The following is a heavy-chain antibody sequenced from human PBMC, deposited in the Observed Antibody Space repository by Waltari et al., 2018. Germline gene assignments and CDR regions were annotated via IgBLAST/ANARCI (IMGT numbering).Heavy chain of an antibody. D-gene: IGHD2-15*01. CDR2: INPNSGGT. J-gene: IGHJ4*02. Sequence: QVQLVQSGAEVKKPGASVKVSCKASGYTFTGYYMHWVRQAPGQGLEWMGWINPNSGGTNYAQKCQGRVTITADESTSTAYMELSSLRSEDTAVYYCARGTGQYCSGGSCYPSFDYWGQGTLVTVSS. CDR1: GYTFTGYY. CDR3: ARGTGQYCSGGSCYPSFDY. V-gene: IGHV1-2*02.